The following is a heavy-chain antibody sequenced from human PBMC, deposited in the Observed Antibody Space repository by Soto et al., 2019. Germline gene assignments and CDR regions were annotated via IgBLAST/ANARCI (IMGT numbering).Heavy chain of an antibody. V-gene: IGHV1-18*01. J-gene: IGHJ4*02. CDR3: ARIPSYSGSYKQARRNFDY. Sequence: GASVKVSCKASGYTFTSYGISWVRQAPGQGLEWMGWISAYNGNTNYAQKLQGRVTMTTDTSTSTAYMELRSLRSDDTAVYYCARIPSYSGSYKQARRNFDYWGQGTLVPVSS. CDR1: GYTFTSYG. D-gene: IGHD1-26*01. CDR2: ISAYNGNT.